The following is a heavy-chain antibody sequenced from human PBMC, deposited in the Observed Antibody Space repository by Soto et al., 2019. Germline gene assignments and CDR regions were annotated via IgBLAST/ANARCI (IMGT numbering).Heavy chain of an antibody. J-gene: IGHJ4*02. CDR1: GGSFSGYY. V-gene: IGHV4-34*01. CDR3: ARDSTTVSDY. Sequence: QVQLQQWGAGLLKPSETLSLTCAVYGGSFSGYYWSWIRQPPGKGLEWIGEINHRGSTNYNPSLKSRVTISVDTSKNQFSLKLSSVTAADTAVYYCARDSTTVSDYWGQGTLVTVSS. CDR2: INHRGST. D-gene: IGHD4-17*01.